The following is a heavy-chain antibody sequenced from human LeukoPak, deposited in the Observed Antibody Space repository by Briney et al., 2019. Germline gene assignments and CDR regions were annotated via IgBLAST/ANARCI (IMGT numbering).Heavy chain of an antibody. CDR1: GFTFSVAW. J-gene: IGHJ4*02. CDR3: TTSLTVVAWPD. CDR2: VKSKKDGETT. V-gene: IGHV3-15*01. D-gene: IGHD5-12*01. Sequence: GGSLRLSCTASGFTFSVAWMTWVRQAPGEGLEWVGRVKSKKDGETTDYAAPVKDRFAISRDDSKNTVYLEMNSLKTEDTGVYYCTTSLTVVAWPDWGQGTLVIVSS.